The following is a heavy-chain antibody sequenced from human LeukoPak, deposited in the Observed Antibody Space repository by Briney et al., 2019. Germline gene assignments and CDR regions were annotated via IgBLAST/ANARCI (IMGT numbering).Heavy chain of an antibody. CDR1: GVTFSSYG. Sequence: GGSLRLSCAASGVTFSSYGMHWVRQAPGKGLEWVAVTSYDGSNKNYADSVKGRFTISRDNSKNTLYLQMNSLRAEDTAVYYCAKGNSSSWSPTPIDYWGQGTLVTVSS. D-gene: IGHD6-13*01. J-gene: IGHJ4*02. V-gene: IGHV3-30*18. CDR2: TSYDGSNK. CDR3: AKGNSSSWSPTPIDY.